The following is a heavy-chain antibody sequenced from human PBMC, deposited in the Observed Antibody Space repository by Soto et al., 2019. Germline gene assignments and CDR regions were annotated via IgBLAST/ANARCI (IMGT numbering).Heavy chain of an antibody. J-gene: IGHJ6*02. Sequence: GPTLVNPTETLTLTCTFSGFSLTSPGMCVSWIRQPPGKALEWLALIERDDDDKYYSTSLKTRLTISKDTRKNQVVLTVANMDPADTGTYYCARSIRGPRRFNGMDVWGQGTTVTVSS. CDR3: ARSIRGPRRFNGMDV. V-gene: IGHV2-70*13. D-gene: IGHD1-20*01. CDR1: GFSLTSPGMC. CDR2: IERDDDDK.